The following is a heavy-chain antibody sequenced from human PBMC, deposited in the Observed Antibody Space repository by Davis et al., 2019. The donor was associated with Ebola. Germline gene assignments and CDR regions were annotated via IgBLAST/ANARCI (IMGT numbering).Heavy chain of an antibody. D-gene: IGHD3-16*02. Sequence: SGPTLVKPTQTLTLTCTFYGFSLSTSGMCVSWIRQPPGKALEWHALIAWDDDTYYSTSLKTRLTIPKDTSKNQVVLTMTNMDPVDTATYYCARTLTYYDYIWGSYRYTRYFDYWGQGTLVTVSS. CDR3: ARTLTYYDYIWGSYRYTRYFDY. CDR2: IAWDDDT. CDR1: GFSLSTSGMC. V-gene: IGHV2-70*01. J-gene: IGHJ4*02.